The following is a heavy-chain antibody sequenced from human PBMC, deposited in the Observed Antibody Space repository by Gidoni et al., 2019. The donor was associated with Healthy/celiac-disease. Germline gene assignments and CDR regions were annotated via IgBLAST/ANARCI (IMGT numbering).Heavy chain of an antibody. Sequence: LSCAASGFTFSSYGMHWVRQAPGKGLEWVAVISYDGSNKYYADSVKGRFTISRDNSKNTLYLQMNSLRAEDTAVYYCAKGEEEGPLDYYDSSGYYYVRGMDVWGQGTTVTVSS. J-gene: IGHJ6*02. CDR2: ISYDGSNK. CDR3: AKGEEEGPLDYYDSSGYYYVRGMDV. V-gene: IGHV3-30*18. D-gene: IGHD3-22*01. CDR1: GFTFSSYG.